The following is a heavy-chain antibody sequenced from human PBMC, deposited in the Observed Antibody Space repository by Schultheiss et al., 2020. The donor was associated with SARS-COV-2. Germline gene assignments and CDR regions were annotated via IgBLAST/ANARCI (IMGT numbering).Heavy chain of an antibody. V-gene: IGHV4-30-2*01. J-gene: IGHJ3*02. CDR1: GGSISSGGYS. CDR3: ARDRGELFDAFDI. D-gene: IGHD1-1*01. Sequence: SETLSLTCAVSGGSISSGGYSWSWIRQPPGKGLEWIGEINHSGSTNYNPSLKSRVTISVDTSKNQFSLKLSSVTAADTAVYYCARDRGELFDAFDIWGQGTMVTVSS. CDR2: INHSGST.